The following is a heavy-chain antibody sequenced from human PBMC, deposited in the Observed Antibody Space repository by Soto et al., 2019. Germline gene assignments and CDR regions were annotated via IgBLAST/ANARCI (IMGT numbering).Heavy chain of an antibody. V-gene: IGHV1-8*01. CDR1: GYTFITNA. D-gene: IGHD6-13*01. CDR3: ARGGPAAGFDL. CDR2: MKPSTGDS. Sequence: ASVKVSCKASGYTFITNAINWVRQASGQGLEWMGWMKPSTGDSGSDPDFQGRITMTRDTATSTAYMELSSLKFEDTAVYYCARGGPAAGFDLWGQGALVTVSS. J-gene: IGHJ5*02.